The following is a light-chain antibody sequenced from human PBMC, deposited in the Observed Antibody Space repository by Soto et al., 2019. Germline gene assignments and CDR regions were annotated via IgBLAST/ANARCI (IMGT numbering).Light chain of an antibody. CDR3: SSYAGSNNFV. CDR2: NVN. V-gene: IGLV2-8*01. J-gene: IGLJ1*01. Sequence: QSVLIQPPSVSGSPGQSVTISCTGTSSDVGSYDYVSWYQQHPGTVPKPMIYNVNTRPSGVPDRFSGSKSSNTASLTVSGLQAEDEADYYCSSYAGSNNFVFETGTKVIVL. CDR1: SSDVGSYDY.